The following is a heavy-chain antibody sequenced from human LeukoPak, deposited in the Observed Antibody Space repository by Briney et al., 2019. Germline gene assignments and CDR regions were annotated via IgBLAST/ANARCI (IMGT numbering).Heavy chain of an antibody. D-gene: IGHD1-14*01. CDR3: ARSKPPNDAFDI. Sequence: SVKVSCKASGGTFSSYAISWVRQAPGQGLEWMGRIIPILGIANYAQKFQGRVTITADKSTSTAYLGLSSLRSEDTAVYYCARSKPPNDAFDIWGQGTMGTVSS. J-gene: IGHJ3*02. CDR2: IIPILGIA. CDR1: GGTFSSYA. V-gene: IGHV1-69*10.